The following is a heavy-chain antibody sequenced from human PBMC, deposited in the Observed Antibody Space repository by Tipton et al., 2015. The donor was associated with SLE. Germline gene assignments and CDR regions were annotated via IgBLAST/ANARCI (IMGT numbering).Heavy chain of an antibody. D-gene: IGHD6-6*01. J-gene: IGHJ5*02. CDR2: IYYGGGT. V-gene: IGHV4-30-4*08. Sequence: TLSLTCTVSGDSISNGDDYWSWIRQPPGKGLEWIGNIYYGGGTYYNPSLESRVTISLDTSKNQFSLKMTSMTAEDTAVYYCAREGSSSRLDPWGQGTLVTVSS. CDR1: GDSISNGDDY. CDR3: AREGSSSRLDP.